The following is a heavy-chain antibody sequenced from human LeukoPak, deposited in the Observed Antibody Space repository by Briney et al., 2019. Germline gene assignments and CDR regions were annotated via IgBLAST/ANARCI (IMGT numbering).Heavy chain of an antibody. D-gene: IGHD4-17*01. CDR2: IYSGGST. Sequence: GGSLRLSCAASGVTVSSNYMSWVRQAPGKGLEWVSVIYSGGSTYYADSVKGRFTISRDNSNITLYLQMSSLTAGDTAVYYCAKTTTDYGDYRTYWGLGTLVTVSS. J-gene: IGHJ4*02. CDR3: AKTTTDYGDYRTY. V-gene: IGHV3-53*01. CDR1: GVTVSSNY.